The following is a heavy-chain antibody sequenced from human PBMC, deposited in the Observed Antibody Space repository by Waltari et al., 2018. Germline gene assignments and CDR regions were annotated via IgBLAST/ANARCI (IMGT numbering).Heavy chain of an antibody. V-gene: IGHV4-30-4*01. D-gene: IGHD6-19*01. Sequence: QVQLQESGPGLVKPSQTLSLTCTVSGCSISSRSSYWSWVRQPPGKGLEWMGYVYSSVSTYYNPSLMTRVDISKHTSTNQFSLKLTSVTAADTAVYYCARVTAVTGTGGMDVWGQGTTVIVSS. J-gene: IGHJ6*02. CDR1: GCSISSRSSY. CDR3: ARVTAVTGTGGMDV. CDR2: VYSSVST.